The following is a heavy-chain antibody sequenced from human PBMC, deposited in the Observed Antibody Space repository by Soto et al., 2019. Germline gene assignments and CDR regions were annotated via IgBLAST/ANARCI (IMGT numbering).Heavy chain of an antibody. CDR2: INTDGSST. CDR1: GFTFSSYW. Sequence: GGSLRLSCAVSGFTFSSYWMHWVRQAPGKGLVWVSRINTDGSSTSYADSVKGRFTISRDNAKNTLYLQMISLRAEDTAVYYCTRDPPGNGIEYWGQGPLVTGYS. D-gene: IGHD1-1*01. CDR3: TRDPPGNGIEY. V-gene: IGHV3-74*01. J-gene: IGHJ4*02.